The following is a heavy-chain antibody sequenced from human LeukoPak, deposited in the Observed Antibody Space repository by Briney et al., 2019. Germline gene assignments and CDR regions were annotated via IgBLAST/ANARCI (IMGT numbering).Heavy chain of an antibody. CDR3: ARDTLEYSNSPDALDI. Sequence: GGSLRLSCAASGFTFDDYGMSWVRHAPGKGLEWVSGINWNGGSTGYADSVKGRFTISRDNAKNSLYMQMESLRDEDTAIYYCARDTLEYSNSPDALDIWGQGTMVTVSS. CDR1: GFTFDDYG. CDR2: INWNGGST. V-gene: IGHV3-20*04. J-gene: IGHJ3*02. D-gene: IGHD4-23*01.